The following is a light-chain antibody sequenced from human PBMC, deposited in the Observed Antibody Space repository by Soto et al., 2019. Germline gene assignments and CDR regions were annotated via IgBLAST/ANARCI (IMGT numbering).Light chain of an antibody. CDR2: SND. CDR1: SSNIGTNY. CDR3: AAWDDSLSGPL. J-gene: IGLJ2*01. V-gene: IGLV1-47*01. Sequence: QAVVTQSPSASRTPGQRVIISCSGTSSNIGTNYVYWYQQLPGTAPKVLIYSNDKRPSGVPNRFSGSKSGTSASLAISGLRSEDEADYYCAAWDDSLSGPLFGGGTKVTVL.